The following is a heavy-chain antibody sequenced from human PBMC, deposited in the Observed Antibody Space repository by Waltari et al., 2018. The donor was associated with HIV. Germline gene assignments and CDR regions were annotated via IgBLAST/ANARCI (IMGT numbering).Heavy chain of an antibody. V-gene: IGHV4-59*08. CDR2: IYYSGST. D-gene: IGHD3-22*01. J-gene: IGHJ3*02. Sequence: QVQLQESGPGLVKPSETLSLTCSVSGGSISTYYWSWIRQPPGTGLEWIGYIYYSGSTNDNPALKRRATISVGTSNTQFSLKLIPVPAADTAVYYCARHLMPYDSSGGGAFDIWGQGTMVTVSS. CDR1: GGSISTYY. CDR3: ARHLMPYDSSGGGAFDI.